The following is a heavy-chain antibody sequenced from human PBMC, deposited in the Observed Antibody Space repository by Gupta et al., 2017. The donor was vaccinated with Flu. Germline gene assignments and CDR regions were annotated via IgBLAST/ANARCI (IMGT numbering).Heavy chain of an antibody. CDR3: AKEGIAAAGDY. CDR2: ISGSGGST. V-gene: IGHV3-23*01. D-gene: IGHD6-13*01. Sequence: EVQLLESGGGLVQPVGSLRLSCAASGFTFSSYAMSWVRQAPGKGLEWVSAISGSGGSTYYADPVKGRLTISRDKSKNTLDLKMKSLRAEDTAVYYGAKEGIAAAGDYGGQGTLVTVSS. J-gene: IGHJ4*02. CDR1: GFTFSSYA.